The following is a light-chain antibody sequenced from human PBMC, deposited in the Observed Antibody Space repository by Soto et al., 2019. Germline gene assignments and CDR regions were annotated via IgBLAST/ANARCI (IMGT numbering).Light chain of an antibody. J-gene: IGKJ1*01. CDR3: QQYSNGPQT. CDR2: GVS. CDR1: QSVANS. Sequence: EILMTQSPATLSVSPGERGTLSCLASQSVANSLAWYQQKPGQAPRLLIYGVSTRATGVPARFSGSGFGTFFPLTISSLQSDDAAVYYCQQYSNGPQTFGQGTKVEIK. V-gene: IGKV3-15*01.